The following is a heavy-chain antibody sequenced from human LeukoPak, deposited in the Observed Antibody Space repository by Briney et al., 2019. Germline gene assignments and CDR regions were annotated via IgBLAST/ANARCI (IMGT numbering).Heavy chain of an antibody. D-gene: IGHD4-17*01. V-gene: IGHV3-23*01. CDR1: GFTVSDNY. CDR2: ITASGDYT. J-gene: IGHJ4*02. CDR3: AKEMYSYGDYALDY. Sequence: GGSLRLSCTASGFTVSDNYMNWIRQGPGKGLGWVSSITASGDYTFFADSVKGRFTISRDNSKNTLFLQLNSLRAEDTAVYHCAKEMYSYGDYALDYWGQGTLLTVSS.